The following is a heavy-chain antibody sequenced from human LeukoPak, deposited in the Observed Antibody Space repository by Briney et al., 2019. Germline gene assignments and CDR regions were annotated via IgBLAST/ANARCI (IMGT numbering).Heavy chain of an antibody. CDR3: ARRSYHLLYGYYYYYMDV. V-gene: IGHV4-34*01. CDR2: INYSGNI. J-gene: IGHJ6*03. CDR1: GGSLSGYY. Sequence: SETLSLTCAVYGGSLSGYYWSWIRQSPEKGLEWIAEINYSGNINYNPSLQSRLTISIDTSKSQFSLMLRSVTVADTAVYYCARRSYHLLYGYYYYYMDVWGRGTPVTVSS. D-gene: IGHD2-2*02.